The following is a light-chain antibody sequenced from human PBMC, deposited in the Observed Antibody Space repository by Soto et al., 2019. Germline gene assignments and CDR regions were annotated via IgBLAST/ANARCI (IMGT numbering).Light chain of an antibody. V-gene: IGLV2-8*01. J-gene: IGLJ1*01. CDR1: SSDVGGHNY. CDR3: SSYVGTNSYV. Sequence: QSALTQPPSASGSPGQSVTISCTGTSSDVGGHNYVSWYQHHPGKAPKLIIYGVYKRPSGVPDRFSGSKSGNTAALTVSGLQAEDEADYYCSSYVGTNSYVFGTGTKVTVL. CDR2: GVY.